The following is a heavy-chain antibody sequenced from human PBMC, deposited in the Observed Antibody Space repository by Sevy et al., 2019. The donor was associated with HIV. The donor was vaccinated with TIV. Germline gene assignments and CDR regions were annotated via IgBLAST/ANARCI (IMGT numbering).Heavy chain of an antibody. CDR2: INHSGST. V-gene: IGHV4-34*01. Sequence: SETLSLTCAVYGGSFSGYYWSWIRQPPGKGLEWIGEINHSGSTNYNPSLKSRVTISVDTSKNQFSLKLSSVTAADTAVYYCAIGPWLARFDYWGQGTLVTVSS. CDR3: AIGPWLARFDY. CDR1: GGSFSGYY. D-gene: IGHD6-19*01. J-gene: IGHJ4*02.